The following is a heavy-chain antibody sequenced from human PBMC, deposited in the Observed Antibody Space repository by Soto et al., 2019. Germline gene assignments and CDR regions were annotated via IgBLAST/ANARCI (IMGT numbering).Heavy chain of an antibody. J-gene: IGHJ4*02. CDR3: ATPGGFGEPVDY. Sequence: QVQLVQSGAEVKKPGSSVKVSCKASGGTFSSYTISWVRQAPGQGLEWMGRIIPIVGIANYAQKFQGRVTITADKSTSTAYMELSRLRSEDTAVSYCATPGGFGEPVDYWGQGTLVTVSS. CDR1: GGTFSSYT. D-gene: IGHD3-10*01. CDR2: IIPIVGIA. V-gene: IGHV1-69*02.